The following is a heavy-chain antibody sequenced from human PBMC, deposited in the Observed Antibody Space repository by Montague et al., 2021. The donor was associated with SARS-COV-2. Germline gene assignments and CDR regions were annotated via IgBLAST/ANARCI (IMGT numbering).Heavy chain of an antibody. CDR3: ARSFSIFGVVIIPAYFDY. D-gene: IGHD3-3*01. Sequence: VKPTQTLTLTCTLSGFSLSTSGMCVSWIRQPPGKALEWLALIDWDDDKYYSTSLRTRLTISKDTSKNQVVLTMTNMDPVDTATYYCARSFSIFGVVIIPAYFDYWGQGTLVTVSS. J-gene: IGHJ4*02. CDR2: IDWDDDK. V-gene: IGHV2-70*01. CDR1: GFSLSTSGMC.